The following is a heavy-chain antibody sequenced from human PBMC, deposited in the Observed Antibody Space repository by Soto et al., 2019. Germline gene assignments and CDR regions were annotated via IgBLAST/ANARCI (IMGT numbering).Heavy chain of an antibody. CDR1: GFTFSYHW. Sequence: EVQLVESGGGLVQPGGSLRLSCEASGFTFSYHWMSWVRQAPGKGLEWVADINQDGGARFYVDSVKGRFTIARDNAKNSLYLQMSSLRAEDTAVYYCTRDIQGTDIYYMDLWCRGTTATVS. CDR2: INQDGGAR. V-gene: IGHV3-7*01. CDR3: TRDIQGTDIYYMDL. J-gene: IGHJ6*03. D-gene: IGHD5-18*01.